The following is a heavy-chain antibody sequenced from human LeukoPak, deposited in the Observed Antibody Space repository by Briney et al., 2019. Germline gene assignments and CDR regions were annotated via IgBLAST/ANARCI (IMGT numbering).Heavy chain of an antibody. D-gene: IGHD3-10*01. CDR2: IYYSGST. V-gene: IGHV4-59*08. CDR1: GGSISSYY. J-gene: IGHJ5*02. CDR3: ASQYYYGSGSQKMVGWFDP. Sequence: SETLSLTCTVSGGSISSYYWSWIRQPPGKGLEWIGYIYYSGSTNYNPSLKSRVTISVDTSKNQFSLKLSSVTAADTAVYYCASQYYYGSGSQKMVGWFDPWGQGTLVTVSS.